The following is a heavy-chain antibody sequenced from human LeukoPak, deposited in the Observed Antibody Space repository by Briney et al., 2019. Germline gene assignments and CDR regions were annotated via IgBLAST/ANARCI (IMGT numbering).Heavy chain of an antibody. CDR1: GFTFGDYA. J-gene: IGHJ3*02. V-gene: IGHV3-49*04. Sequence: GGSLRLSCTASGFTFGDYAMSWVRQAPGKGLEWVGFIRSKAYGGTTEYAASVKGRFTISRDDSKSIAYLQMNSLKTEDTAVYYCTRDQYYYDSSGYYGDAFDIWGQGTMVTVSS. CDR3: TRDQYYYDSSGYYGDAFDI. CDR2: IRSKAYGGTT. D-gene: IGHD3-22*01.